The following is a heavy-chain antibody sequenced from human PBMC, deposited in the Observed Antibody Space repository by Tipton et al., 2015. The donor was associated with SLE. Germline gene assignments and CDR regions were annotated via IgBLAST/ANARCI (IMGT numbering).Heavy chain of an antibody. V-gene: IGHV3-30*04. Sequence: RSLRLSCAASGFTFSSYAMHWVRQAPGKGLEWVAVISYDGRNKYYADSVKGRFTISRDNSKNTLYLQMNSLRAEDTAVYYCARDRSSSWYGGDYWGQGTLVTVSS. CDR3: ARDRSSSWYGGDY. D-gene: IGHD6-13*01. CDR1: GFTFSSYA. CDR2: ISYDGRNK. J-gene: IGHJ4*02.